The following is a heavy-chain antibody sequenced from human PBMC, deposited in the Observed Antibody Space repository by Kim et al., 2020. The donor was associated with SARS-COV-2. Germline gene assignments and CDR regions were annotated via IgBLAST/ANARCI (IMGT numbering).Heavy chain of an antibody. V-gene: IGHV3-23*01. CDR2: ISSSGDST. CDR3: AKVAAYASKWHSHVY. Sequence: GGSLRLSCAGSGFAFSNYAMTWVRQAPGKGLEWVSEISSSGDSTYYADSVKGRFTISRDNFKNTLSLQMNTLKAEDTAVYYCAKVAAYASKWHSHVYWRQGTRVTVSS. D-gene: IGHD2-2*01. J-gene: IGHJ4*02. CDR1: GFAFSNYA.